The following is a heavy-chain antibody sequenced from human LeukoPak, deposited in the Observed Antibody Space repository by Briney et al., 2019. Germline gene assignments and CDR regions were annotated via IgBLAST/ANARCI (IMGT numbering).Heavy chain of an antibody. D-gene: IGHD3-22*01. V-gene: IGHV3-21*01. CDR2: ISSSSSYI. J-gene: IGHJ4*02. CDR1: GFTFSSYW. Sequence: GGSLRLSCAASGFTFSSYWMHWVRQAPGKGLEWVSSISSSSSYIYYADSVKGRFTISRDNAKNSLYLQMNSLRAEDTAVYYCARDGGSNYYDSSGLHWGQGTLVTVSS. CDR3: ARDGGSNYYDSSGLH.